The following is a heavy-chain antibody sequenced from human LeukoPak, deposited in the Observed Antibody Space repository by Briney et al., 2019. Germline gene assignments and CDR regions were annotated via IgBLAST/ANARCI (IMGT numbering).Heavy chain of an antibody. CDR2: IYYSGST. CDR3: ARGIAVAGTGSEYFDY. V-gene: IGHV4-30-4*01. J-gene: IGHJ4*02. D-gene: IGHD6-19*01. CDR1: GGSISSGDYY. Sequence: PSETLSLTCTVSGGSISSGDYYWSWIRQPPGKGLEWIGYIYYSGSTYYNPSLKSRVTISVDTSKNQFSLKLGSVTAADTAVYYCARGIAVAGTGSEYFDYWGQGTLVTVSS.